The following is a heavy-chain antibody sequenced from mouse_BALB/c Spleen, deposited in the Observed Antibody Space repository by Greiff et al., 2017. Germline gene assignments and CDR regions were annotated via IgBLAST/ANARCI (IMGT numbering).Heavy chain of an antibody. CDR2: IDPANGNT. Sequence: EVQLQQSGAELVKPGASVKLSCTASGFNIKDTYMHWVKQRPEQGLEWIGRIDPANGNTKYDPKFQGKATITADTSSNTAYLQLSSLTSEDTAVYYCASRYPYAMDYWGQGTSVTVSA. CDR3: ASRYPYAMDY. CDR1: GFNIKDTY. J-gene: IGHJ4*01. V-gene: IGHV14-3*02. D-gene: IGHD2-12*01.